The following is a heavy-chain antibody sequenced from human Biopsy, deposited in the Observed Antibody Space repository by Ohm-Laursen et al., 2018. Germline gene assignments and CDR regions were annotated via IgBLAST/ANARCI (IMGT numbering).Heavy chain of an antibody. CDR1: GFTFSSHA. D-gene: IGHD3-3*01. Sequence: SLRLSCAASGFTFSSHAMSWVRQAPGKGLEWVSVISGSGGSTHYADSVKGRFTISRDNSKNTLFLQMKSLRAEDTAIYYCGRRPFFDYWGAYYVDHWGQGALVTVSS. CDR2: ISGSGGST. J-gene: IGHJ5*02. CDR3: GRRPFFDYWGAYYVDH. V-gene: IGHV3-23*01.